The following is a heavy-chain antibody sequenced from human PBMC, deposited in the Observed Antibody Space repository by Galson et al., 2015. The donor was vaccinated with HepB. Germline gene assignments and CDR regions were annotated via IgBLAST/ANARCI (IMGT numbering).Heavy chain of an antibody. CDR1: GGSFSDYA. Sequence: SVKVSCKAPGGSFSDYAISWVRQAPGQGLEWMGRIIPILDIANYAQKLRGRVTITADKSTSTAYMELSSLRYEDTAVYYCARLEAMDVWGIGTTVTVSS. J-gene: IGHJ6*03. CDR2: IIPILDIA. V-gene: IGHV1-69*04. CDR3: ARLEAMDV.